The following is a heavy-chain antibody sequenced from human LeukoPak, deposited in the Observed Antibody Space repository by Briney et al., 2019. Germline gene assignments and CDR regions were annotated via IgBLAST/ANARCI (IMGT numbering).Heavy chain of an antibody. D-gene: IGHD6-19*01. CDR1: GFTFSSYG. CDR2: ISYDGSNK. CDR3: AKDRLVPGSVLDY. V-gene: IGHV3-30*18. Sequence: PGRSLRLSCAASGFTFSSYGMHWVRQAPGKGLEWVAVISYDGSNKYYADSVKGRFTISRDNSKNTLYLQMNSLRVEDTAVYYCAKDRLVPGSVLDYWGQGTLVTVSS. J-gene: IGHJ4*02.